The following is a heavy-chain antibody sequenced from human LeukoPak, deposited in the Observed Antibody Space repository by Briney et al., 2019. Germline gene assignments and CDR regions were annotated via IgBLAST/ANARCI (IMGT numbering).Heavy chain of an antibody. D-gene: IGHD6-19*01. CDR1: GVSISSTNYY. CDR3: AGTISVVGMSFPYFDH. J-gene: IGHJ4*02. Sequence: SETLSLTCTVSGVSISSTNYYWGWIRQPPGMGLEWIGNIYYDGSTFYNPSLKSRVAISTDKSKNQFSLKVSSVTAADTAVYHSAGTISVVGMSFPYFDHWGQGTLITVSS. CDR2: IYYDGST. V-gene: IGHV4-39*01.